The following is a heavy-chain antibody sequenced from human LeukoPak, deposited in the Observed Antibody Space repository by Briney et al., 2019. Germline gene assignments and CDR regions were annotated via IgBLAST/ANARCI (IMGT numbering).Heavy chain of an antibody. CDR2: IYTSGST. CDR3: ARDTGDPLHYYYYYLDV. Sequence: SETLSLTCAVYGGSFSGYYWSWIRQPAGKGLEWIGRIYTSGSTNYNPSLRSRVTMSVDTSKNQFSLKLSSLTAADTAVYYCARDTGDPLHYYYYYLDVWGKGTTVTISS. V-gene: IGHV4-4*07. J-gene: IGHJ6*03. D-gene: IGHD3-16*01. CDR1: GGSFSGYY.